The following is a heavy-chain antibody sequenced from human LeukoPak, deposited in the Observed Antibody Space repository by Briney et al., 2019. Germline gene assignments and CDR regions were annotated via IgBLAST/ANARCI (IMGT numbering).Heavy chain of an antibody. D-gene: IGHD3-22*01. V-gene: IGHV1-2*02. J-gene: IGHJ4*02. CDR2: INPNSGGT. Sequence: GASVKVSCKASGYTFTGYYMHWVRQAPGQGLEWMGWINPNSGGTNYAQKFQGRVTMTRDTSISTAYMELSRLRSDDTAVYYCARIANYYDSSGYLSYFDYWGQGTLVTVSS. CDR1: GYTFTGYY. CDR3: ARIANYYDSSGYLSYFDY.